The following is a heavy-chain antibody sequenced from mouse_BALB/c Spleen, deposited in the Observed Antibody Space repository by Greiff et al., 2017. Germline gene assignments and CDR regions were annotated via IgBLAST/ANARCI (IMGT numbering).Heavy chain of an antibody. CDR2: INPGSGGT. Sequence: QVQLQQSGAELVRPGTSVKVSCKASGYAFTNYLIEWVKQRPGQGLEWIGVINPGSGGTNYNEKFKGKATLTADKSSSTAYMQLSSLTSDDSAVYFCARSDGYYSFAYWGQGTLVTVSA. J-gene: IGHJ3*01. CDR1: GYAFTNYL. CDR3: ARSDGYYSFAY. V-gene: IGHV1-54*01. D-gene: IGHD2-3*01.